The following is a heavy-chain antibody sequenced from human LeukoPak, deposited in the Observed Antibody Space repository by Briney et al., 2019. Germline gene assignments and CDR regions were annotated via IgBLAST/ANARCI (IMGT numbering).Heavy chain of an antibody. Sequence: SEALSLTCAVSGGSINRGTFFWTWIRKPPGKGLEWIGYISNSGSTNYHPSPKSRVTISSDTSKTQFTLKLTSVTAADTAVYYCARSPSSYRFDSWGQGTLVTVSS. J-gene: IGHJ4*02. CDR2: ISNSGST. D-gene: IGHD3-16*02. CDR3: ARSPSSYRFDS. CDR1: GGSINRGTFF. V-gene: IGHV4-61*01.